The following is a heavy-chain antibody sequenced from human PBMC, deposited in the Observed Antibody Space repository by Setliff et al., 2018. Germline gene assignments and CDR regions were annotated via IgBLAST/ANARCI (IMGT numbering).Heavy chain of an antibody. CDR1: GFTFDDYG. Sequence: GGSLRLSCAASGFTFDDYGMSWVRQGPGKGLEWVSGINWNGASTGYADSVKGRFTISRDNVKNSLFLQMNILRPEDTALYYCVRDSSADYYDNDYFKYWGQGALVTVSS. D-gene: IGHD2-21*02. V-gene: IGHV3-20*04. J-gene: IGHJ1*01. CDR3: VRDSSADYYDNDYFKY. CDR2: INWNGAST.